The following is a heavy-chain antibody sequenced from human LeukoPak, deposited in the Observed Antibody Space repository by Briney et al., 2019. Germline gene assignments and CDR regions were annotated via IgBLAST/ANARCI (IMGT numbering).Heavy chain of an antibody. D-gene: IGHD3-22*01. J-gene: IGHJ4*02. CDR2: IDTYGSDT. CDR1: GFTFSSYW. CDR3: ERGGSGNFF. V-gene: IGHV3-74*01. Sequence: GGSLRLSCAASGFTFSSYWMHWVRQAPGKGLVWVSYIDTYGSDTNYADSVKGRFTISRDNAKNTLYLQMNSLRAEDTAVYYCERGGSGNFFWGQGTQVTVSS.